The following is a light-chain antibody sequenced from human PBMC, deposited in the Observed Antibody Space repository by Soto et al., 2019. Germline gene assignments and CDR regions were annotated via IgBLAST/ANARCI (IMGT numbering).Light chain of an antibody. CDR1: QSVSSSY. Sequence: EIVLSPSRRTLSLTPDQPATRPGTARQSVSSSYLAWYQQKPGQAPRLLIYGASSRATGIPDRFSGSGSGTDFTLTISRLEPEDFAVYYCQQYGSSPSSITSAQGTR. J-gene: IGKJ5*01. V-gene: IGKV3-20*01. CDR2: GAS. CDR3: QQYGSSPSSIT.